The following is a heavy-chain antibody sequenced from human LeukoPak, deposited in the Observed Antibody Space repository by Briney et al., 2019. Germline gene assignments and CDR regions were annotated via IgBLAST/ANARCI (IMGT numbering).Heavy chain of an antibody. CDR3: ARSPLGYSSSWYGLGY. CDR2: INHSGST. J-gene: IGHJ4*02. V-gene: IGHV4-34*01. Sequence: SETLSLTCDVYGGSFSGYYWSWIRQPPGKGLEWIGEINHSGSTNYNPSLKSRVTISVDTSKNQFSLKLSSVTAADTAVYYCARSPLGYSSSWYGLGYWGQGTLVTVSS. CDR1: GGSFSGYY. D-gene: IGHD6-13*01.